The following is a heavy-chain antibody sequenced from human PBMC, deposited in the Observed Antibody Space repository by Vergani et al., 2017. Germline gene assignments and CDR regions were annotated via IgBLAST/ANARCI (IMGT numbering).Heavy chain of an antibody. J-gene: IGHJ6*03. Sequence: QVQLQQWGGGLLKPSETLSLTCVVNGGSFTSYHWTRIRQSPGEGLGWVGDIDHTGRPDYNPSLKSRLTMSVDKSRNQFSLRLNSVTATDTAIYFCARVNTETNGHLYYYYYMDVWGQGTAVTVS. CDR1: GGSFTSYH. V-gene: IGHV4-34*01. CDR2: IDHTGRP. D-gene: IGHD4-11*01. CDR3: ARVNTETNGHLYYYYYMDV.